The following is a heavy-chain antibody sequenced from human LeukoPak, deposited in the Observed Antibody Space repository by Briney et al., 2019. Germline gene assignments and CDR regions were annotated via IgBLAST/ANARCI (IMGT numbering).Heavy chain of an antibody. CDR2: MYYSRST. Sequence: SETLSLTCTVSGGSMSRYYWSWIRQPPGKGLEWIGYMYYSRSTNDNHSLKSRVTISVNTSKNHFSVQLSSVTAADTAVYYCARSSTGSYFDYWGQGTLVTVSS. V-gene: IGHV4-59*12. J-gene: IGHJ4*02. CDR1: GGSMSRYY. D-gene: IGHD3-3*02. CDR3: ARSSTGSYFDY.